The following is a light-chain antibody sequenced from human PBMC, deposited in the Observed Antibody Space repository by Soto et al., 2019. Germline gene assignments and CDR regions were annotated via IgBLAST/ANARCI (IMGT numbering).Light chain of an antibody. Sequence: QSALTQPASVCGSPGQSITISCTGTNSDVGAYNYVSWYQKYPGKAPKLVIYEVINRPSGVSNRFSGSKSGKTASLTISGLQAEDEADYYCSSYTSTGTLVFGGGTKLTVL. J-gene: IGLJ2*01. CDR3: SSYTSTGTLV. CDR1: NSDVGAYNY. V-gene: IGLV2-14*01. CDR2: EVI.